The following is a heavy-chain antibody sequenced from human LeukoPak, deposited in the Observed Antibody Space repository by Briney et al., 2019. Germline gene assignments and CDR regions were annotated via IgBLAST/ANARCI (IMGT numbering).Heavy chain of an antibody. CDR2: ISYDGSNK. J-gene: IGHJ4*02. Sequence: PGGSLGLSCAASGFTFSSYAMHWVRQAPGKGLEWVAVISYDGSNKYYADSVKGRFTISRDNSKNTLYLQMNSLRAEDTAVYYCAREGRIAAAGGIDYWGQGTLVTVSS. CDR3: AREGRIAAAGGIDY. CDR1: GFTFSSYA. D-gene: IGHD6-13*01. V-gene: IGHV3-30-3*01.